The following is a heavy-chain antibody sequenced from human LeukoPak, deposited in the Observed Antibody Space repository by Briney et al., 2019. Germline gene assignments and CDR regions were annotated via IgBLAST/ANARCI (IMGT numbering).Heavy chain of an antibody. V-gene: IGHV1-69*05. CDR3: ARGHTDRTDYGDYAPCYYMDV. CDR1: GYTFTSYG. D-gene: IGHD4-17*01. Sequence: GASVKVSCKASGYTFTSYGISWVRQAPGQGLEWMGGVIPIFGTANYAQKFQGRVTITTDESTSTAYMELSSLRSEDTAVYYCARGHTDRTDYGDYAPCYYMDVWGKGTTVTVSS. CDR2: VIPIFGTA. J-gene: IGHJ6*03.